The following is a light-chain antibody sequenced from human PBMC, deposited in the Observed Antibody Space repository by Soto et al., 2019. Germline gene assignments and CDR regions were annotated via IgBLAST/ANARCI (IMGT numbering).Light chain of an antibody. J-gene: IGKJ1*01. CDR3: QQSYSTPPWT. CDR2: SAS. V-gene: IGKV1-39*01. Sequence: IQMTQSPSSLSASVGDRVTITCRASQGIRNDLAWYQQIPGKAPKLLIYSASSLQSGVPSRFSGSGSGTDFTLTISSLQPEDFATYFCQQSYSTPPWTFGQGTKVDIK. CDR1: QGIRND.